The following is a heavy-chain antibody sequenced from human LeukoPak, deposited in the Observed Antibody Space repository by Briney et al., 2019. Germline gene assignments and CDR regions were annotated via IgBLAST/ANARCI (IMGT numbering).Heavy chain of an antibody. CDR1: GGSFSGYY. V-gene: IGHV4-34*01. D-gene: IGHD6-13*01. Sequence: PSETLSLTCAVYGGSFSGYYWSWIRQPPGKGLEWIGEINHSGSTNYNPSLKSRVSISVDTSKNQFSLKLSSVTAADTAVYYCARGLTGYSSSWYNCWGQGTLVTVSS. CDR2: INHSGST. CDR3: ARGLTGYSSSWYNC. J-gene: IGHJ4*02.